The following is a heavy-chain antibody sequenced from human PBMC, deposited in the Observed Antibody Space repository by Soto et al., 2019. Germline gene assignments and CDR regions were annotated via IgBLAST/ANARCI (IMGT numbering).Heavy chain of an antibody. J-gene: IGHJ2*01. CDR2: IYYSGST. D-gene: IGHD1-26*01. Sequence: QVQLQESGPGLVKPSQTLSLTCTVSGGSISSGGYYWSWIRQHPGKGLEWIGYIYYSGSTYYNPSLKSRVTISVDTSKNQFSLKLSSVTAADTAVYYCASHLLAVKWAAFPWGYFDLWGRGTLVTVSS. CDR3: ASHLLAVKWAAFPWGYFDL. CDR1: GGSISSGGYY. V-gene: IGHV4-31*03.